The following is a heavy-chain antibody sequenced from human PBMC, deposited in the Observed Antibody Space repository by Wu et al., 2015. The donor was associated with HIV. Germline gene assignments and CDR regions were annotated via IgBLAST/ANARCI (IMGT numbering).Heavy chain of an antibody. V-gene: IGHV1-8*01. Sequence: QVQLEQSGPEAQRPGASVKVSCKASYILTTFPIGWVRQAPGQRLEWMGWMHPQSGYIQPAQRFQDRITMSTTNSAHTAYMELRSLTSADTAIYFCARVQFDPKYYTYFDLWGQGTVVTVSS. CDR2: MHPQSGYI. J-gene: IGHJ2*01. CDR1: YILTTFP. D-gene: IGHD3-10*01. CDR3: ARVQFDPKYYTYFDL.